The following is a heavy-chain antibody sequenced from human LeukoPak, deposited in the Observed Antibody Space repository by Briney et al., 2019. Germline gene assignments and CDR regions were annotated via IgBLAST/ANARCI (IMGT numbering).Heavy chain of an antibody. CDR2: ISGCGGST. V-gene: IGHV3-23*01. Sequence: GGSLRLSCAASGFTFSSYAMSWVRQAPGKGLEWVSAISGCGGSTYYADSVKGRFTISRDNSKNTLYLQMNSLRAEDTAVYYCAKDESIAARPCHFDYWGQGTLVTVSS. CDR1: GFTFSSYA. CDR3: AKDESIAARPCHFDY. J-gene: IGHJ4*02. D-gene: IGHD6-6*01.